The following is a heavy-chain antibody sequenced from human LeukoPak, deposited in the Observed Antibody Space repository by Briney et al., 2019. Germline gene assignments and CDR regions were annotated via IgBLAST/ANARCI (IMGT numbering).Heavy chain of an antibody. CDR3: ARGFVVRGVVNEFYFDY. J-gene: IGHJ4*02. CDR1: GGSVSSGSYY. D-gene: IGHD3-10*01. CDR2: IYYSGST. Sequence: SETLSLTCTVSGGSVSSGSYYWSWIRQPPGKGLEWIGYIYYSGSTNYNPSLKSRVTISVDTSKNQFSLKLSSVTAADTAVYYCARGFVVRGVVNEFYFDYWGQGTLVTVSS. V-gene: IGHV4-61*01.